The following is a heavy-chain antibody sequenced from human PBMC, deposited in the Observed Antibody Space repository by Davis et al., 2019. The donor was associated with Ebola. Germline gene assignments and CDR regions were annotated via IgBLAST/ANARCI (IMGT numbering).Heavy chain of an antibody. Sequence: GESLKISCAATGFTFSSNWMSWVRQAPGKGLEWVANIKRDGSETYYMDSVKGRFTISRDNAKNTLYLQMNGLRAEDTTVYYCARDSHLSTWFGKPQDYWGQGTLVTVSS. CDR3: ARDSHLSTWFGKPQDY. CDR1: GFTFSSNW. V-gene: IGHV3-7*01. J-gene: IGHJ4*02. CDR2: IKRDGSET. D-gene: IGHD3-10*01.